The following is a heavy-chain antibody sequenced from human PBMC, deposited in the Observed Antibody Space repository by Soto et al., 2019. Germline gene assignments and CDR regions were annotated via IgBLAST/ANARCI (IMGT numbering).Heavy chain of an antibody. V-gene: IGHV3-33*01. CDR3: ARGEEQQLVYYYYGMDV. CDR2: IWYDGSKK. CDR1: GFTFSSYG. Sequence: QVQLVESGGGVVQPGRSLRLSCAASGFTFSSYGMHWVGKAPGKGLEWGAVIWYDGSKKYYEDSVKGRFTTSRDNSKNTLYLQMNSLRAEDTAVYYCARGEEQQLVYYYYGMDVWGQGTTVTVSS. J-gene: IGHJ6*02. D-gene: IGHD6-13*01.